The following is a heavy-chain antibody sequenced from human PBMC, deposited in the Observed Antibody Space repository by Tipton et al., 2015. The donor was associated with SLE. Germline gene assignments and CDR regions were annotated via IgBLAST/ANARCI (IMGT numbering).Heavy chain of an antibody. Sequence: TLSLTCIVPSDSVRSGDYFWGWIRQPPGKGLEWIASMSYSGRTYYNPSLQSRVTISVDSSKNHFSLNLSSVTAADTAVYFCARHDDTGKHVTAFDVWGQGTMVTVSS. CDR2: MSYSGRT. CDR1: SDSVRSGDYF. CDR3: ARHDDTGKHVTAFDV. D-gene: IGHD1-1*01. V-gene: IGHV4-39*01. J-gene: IGHJ3*01.